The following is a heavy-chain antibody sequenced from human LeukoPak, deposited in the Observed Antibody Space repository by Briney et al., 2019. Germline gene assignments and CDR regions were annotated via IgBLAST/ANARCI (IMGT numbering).Heavy chain of an antibody. D-gene: IGHD2-2*02. J-gene: IGHJ4*02. Sequence: SETLSLTCAVYGGSFSGYYWSWIRQPPGKGLEWIGEINHSGSTNYNPSLKSRVTISVDTSKNQFSLKLSSVTAADTAVYYCARLPAATPYYFDHWGQGTLVTVSS. CDR3: ARLPAATPYYFDH. V-gene: IGHV4-34*01. CDR2: INHSGST. CDR1: GGSFSGYY.